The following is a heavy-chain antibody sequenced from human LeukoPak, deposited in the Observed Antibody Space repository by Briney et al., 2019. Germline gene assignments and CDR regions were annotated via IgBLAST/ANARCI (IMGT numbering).Heavy chain of an antibody. D-gene: IGHD5-12*01. J-gene: IGHJ5*01. CDR1: GFTFSSYA. CDR3: ARVTGGFDLVDS. CDR2: ISYDGSNK. Sequence: PGRSLRLSCAASGFTFSSYAMHWVRQAPGKGLEWVAVISYDGSNKYYADSVKGRFTISRDNSKNTLYLQMNSLRAEDTAVYYCARVTGGFDLVDSWGQGTLVTVSS. V-gene: IGHV3-30-3*01.